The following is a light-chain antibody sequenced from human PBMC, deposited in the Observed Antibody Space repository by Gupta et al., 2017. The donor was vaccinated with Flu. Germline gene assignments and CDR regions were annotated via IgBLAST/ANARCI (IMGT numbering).Light chain of an antibody. CDR1: SSDLGGYNY. V-gene: IGLV2-14*01. CDR3: SSYTSSSTWV. Sequence: SALTQPPSVSVSSGQSITISCPGTSSDLGGYNYVSRYQQHPGKALIIEIYEVRNRPSGVSNRFSGSKSGNTASLTISELQAEDEADYYCSSYTSSSTWVFGGGTKLTVL. CDR2: EVR. J-gene: IGLJ3*02.